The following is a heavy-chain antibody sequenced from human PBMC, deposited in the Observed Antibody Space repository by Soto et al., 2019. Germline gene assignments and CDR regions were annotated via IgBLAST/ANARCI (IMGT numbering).Heavy chain of an antibody. CDR2: ISAYNGNT. CDR3: ARGALLWFGELNAFDI. V-gene: IGHV1-18*01. D-gene: IGHD3-10*01. CDR1: GYTFTGYG. J-gene: IGHJ3*02. Sequence: GASVKVSCKASGYTFTGYGISWVRQAPGQGLEWMGWISAYNGNTNYAQKLQGRVTMTTDTSTSTAYMELRSLRSDDTAVYYCARGALLWFGELNAFDIWGQGTMVTVS.